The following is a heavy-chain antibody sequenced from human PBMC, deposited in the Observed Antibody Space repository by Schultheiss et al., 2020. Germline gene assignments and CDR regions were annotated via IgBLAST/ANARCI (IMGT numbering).Heavy chain of an antibody. D-gene: IGHD3-3*01. CDR1: GFTFSSYW. V-gene: IGHV3-7*03. CDR2: IKQDGSEK. CDR3: AKSFWGGGGAFDI. J-gene: IGHJ3*02. Sequence: GGSLRLSCAASGFTFSSYWMSWVRQAPGKGLEWVANIKQDGSEKYYVDSVKGRFTISRDNAKNSLYLQMNSLRAEDTAVYFCAKSFWGGGGAFDIWGQGTTVTVSS.